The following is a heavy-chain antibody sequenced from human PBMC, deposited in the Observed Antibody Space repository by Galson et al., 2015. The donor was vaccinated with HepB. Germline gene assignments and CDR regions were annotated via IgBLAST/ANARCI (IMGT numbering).Heavy chain of an antibody. CDR3: ARAGGLRLNFDY. CDR1: GGSISSYY. D-gene: IGHD5-12*01. CDR2: IYYSGST. J-gene: IGHJ4*02. V-gene: IGHV4-59*01. Sequence: SETLSLTCTVSGGSISSYYWSWIRQPPGKGLEWIGYIYYSGSTNYNPSLKSRVTISVDTSKNQFSLKLSSVTAADTAVYYCARAGGLRLNFDYWGQGTLVTVSS.